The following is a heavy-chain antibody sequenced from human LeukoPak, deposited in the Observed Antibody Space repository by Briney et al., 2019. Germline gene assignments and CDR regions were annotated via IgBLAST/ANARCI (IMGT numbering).Heavy chain of an antibody. V-gene: IGHV3-9*01. Sequence: GRSLRLSCAASGFTFDDYAMHWVRQAPGKGLEWVSGISWNSGSIGYADSVKGRFTISRDNAKNSLYLQMNSLRADDTAVYFCARGVYAFDVWGQGTMVTVSS. CDR1: GFTFDDYA. D-gene: IGHD6-6*01. CDR2: ISWNSGSI. CDR3: ARGVYAFDV. J-gene: IGHJ3*01.